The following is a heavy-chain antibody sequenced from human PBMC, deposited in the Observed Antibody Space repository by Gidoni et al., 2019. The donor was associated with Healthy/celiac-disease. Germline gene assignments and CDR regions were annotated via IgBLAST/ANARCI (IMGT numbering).Heavy chain of an antibody. V-gene: IGHV3-23*01. D-gene: IGHD6-13*01. J-gene: IGHJ4*02. CDR3: AKVGPSSIWYLAEYGYFDY. CDR2: ISGSGGST. CDR1: GFTFSSHA. Sequence: EVQLLESGRGLVQPGGSLRLSCAASGFTFSSHAMSWVRQAPGKGLEWVSAISGSGGSTYDADAVRGRFTISRDNSKNALYLQMNSLRAEDTAVYYCAKVGPSSIWYLAEYGYFDYWGQGTLVTVSS.